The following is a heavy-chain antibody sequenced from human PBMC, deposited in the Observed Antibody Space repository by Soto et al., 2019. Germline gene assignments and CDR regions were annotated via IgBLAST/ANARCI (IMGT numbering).Heavy chain of an antibody. D-gene: IGHD5-12*01. V-gene: IGHV1-8*01. CDR1: GYTFTRYD. J-gene: IGHJ6*02. Sequence: QVQLVQSGAEVKKPGASVKVSCKASGYTFTRYDINWVRQATGQGLEWMGWMNPNSGNTGYAQKFQGRVTMTRNTFISTAYIELSSLRSEDTAVYYGAREDGYLEGMDVCCHETTVTVSS. CDR2: MNPNSGNT. CDR3: AREDGYLEGMDV.